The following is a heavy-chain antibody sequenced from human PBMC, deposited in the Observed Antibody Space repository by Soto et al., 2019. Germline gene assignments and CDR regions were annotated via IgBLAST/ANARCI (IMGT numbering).Heavy chain of an antibody. Sequence: TLSLTCTVSGGSISSGDYYWSWIRQPPGKGLEWIGYIYYSGSTYYNPSLKSRVTISVDTSKNQFSLKLSSVTAADTAVYYCARGGGAKTFDIWGQGTMVTVSS. CDR1: GGSISSGDYY. D-gene: IGHD1-26*01. V-gene: IGHV4-30-4*01. CDR3: ARGGGAKTFDI. CDR2: IYYSGST. J-gene: IGHJ3*02.